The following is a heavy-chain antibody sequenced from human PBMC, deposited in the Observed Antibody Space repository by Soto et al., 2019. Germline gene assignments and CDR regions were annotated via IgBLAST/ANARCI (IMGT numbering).Heavy chain of an antibody. Sequence: GASVKVSCKASGYTFTSYAMHWVRQAPGQRLEWMGWINAGNGNTKYSQKFQGRVTITRDTSASTAYMELSSLRSEDTAVYYCARAAVAGRYYYYYGMDVWGQGTTVTVSS. CDR3: ARAAVAGRYYYYYGMDV. CDR1: GYTFTSYA. V-gene: IGHV1-3*01. J-gene: IGHJ6*02. CDR2: INAGNGNT. D-gene: IGHD6-19*01.